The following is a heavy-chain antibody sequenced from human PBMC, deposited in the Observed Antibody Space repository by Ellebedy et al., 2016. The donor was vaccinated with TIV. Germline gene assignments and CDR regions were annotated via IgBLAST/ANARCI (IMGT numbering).Heavy chain of an antibody. D-gene: IGHD6-13*01. J-gene: IGHJ4*02. Sequence: SGPTLVKPTQTLTLTCTFSGFSLSTSGLCVSWIRQPPGKALEWLARIDWDDDKYYSTSLKTRLTISKDTSKNQVVLTMTNMDPVDTATYYCARIRLTAAGTYPVVDYWGQGTLVTVSS. CDR2: IDWDDDK. V-gene: IGHV2-70*11. CDR1: GFSLSTSGLC. CDR3: ARIRLTAAGTYPVVDY.